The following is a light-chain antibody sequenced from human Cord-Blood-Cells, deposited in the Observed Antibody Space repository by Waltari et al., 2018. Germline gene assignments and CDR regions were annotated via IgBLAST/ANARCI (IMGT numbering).Light chain of an antibody. V-gene: IGKV3-11*01. Sequence: EIVLTQSPATLSLSPGDRATLPCRASQSVSSYLAWYQRKPGQAPRLLIYDASNRATGIPARFSGSGSGTDFTLTISSLGPEDFAVYYCQQRSNWPRTFGQGTKVEIK. CDR3: QQRSNWPRT. J-gene: IGKJ1*01. CDR2: DAS. CDR1: QSVSSY.